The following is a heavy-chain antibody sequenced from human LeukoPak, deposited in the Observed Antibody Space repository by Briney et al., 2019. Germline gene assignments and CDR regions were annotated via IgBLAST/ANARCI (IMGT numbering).Heavy chain of an antibody. V-gene: IGHV3-7*01. CDR3: AREGGSYRSPYFDY. D-gene: IGHD1-26*01. CDR2: IKQDGSEK. CDR1: GFTFSSYW. Sequence: PGGSLRLSCAASGFTFSSYWMSWVRQAPGKGLEWVANIKQDGSEKYYVDSVKGRFTISRDNAKNSLYLQMNSLRAEDTAVYYCAREGGSYRSPYFDYWGQGTLVTVSS. J-gene: IGHJ4*02.